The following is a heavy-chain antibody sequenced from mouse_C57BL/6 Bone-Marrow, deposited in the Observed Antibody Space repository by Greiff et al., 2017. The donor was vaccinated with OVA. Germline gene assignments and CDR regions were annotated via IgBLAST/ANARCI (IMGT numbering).Heavy chain of an antibody. J-gene: IGHJ3*01. Sequence: QVQLQQSGAELARPGASVKLSCKASGYTFTSYGISWVKQRTGQGLEWIGEIYPRSGNTYYNEKFKGKATLTADKSSSTAYVEVRSLTSEDSAVYFCARGLWLSWFAYWGQGTLVTVSA. CDR2: IYPRSGNT. D-gene: IGHD2-2*01. CDR1: GYTFTSYG. V-gene: IGHV1-81*01. CDR3: ARGLWLSWFAY.